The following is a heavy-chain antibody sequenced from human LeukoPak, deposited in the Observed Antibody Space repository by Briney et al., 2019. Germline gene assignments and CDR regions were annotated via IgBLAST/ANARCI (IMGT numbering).Heavy chain of an antibody. CDR2: IKQDGSEK. D-gene: IGHD5-24*01. J-gene: IGHJ4*02. V-gene: IGHV3-7*01. CDR1: GFTFSSYG. CDR3: ARDLGDGVYYFDY. Sequence: GGSLRLSCAASGFTFSSYGMHWVRQAPGKGLEWVANIKQDGSEKYYVDSVKGRFTISRDNAKNSLYLQMNSLRAEDTAVYYCARDLGDGVYYFDYWGQGTLVTVSS.